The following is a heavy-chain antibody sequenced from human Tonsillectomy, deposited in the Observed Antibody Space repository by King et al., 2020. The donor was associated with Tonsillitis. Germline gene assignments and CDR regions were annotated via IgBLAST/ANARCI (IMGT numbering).Heavy chain of an antibody. CDR1: GGTFSSYA. CDR2: IIPIFGIA. Sequence: QLVQSGAEVKKPGSSVKVSCKASGGTFSSYAISWVRQAPGQGLEWMGRIIPIFGIAHYGQKFQGRVTITADKSTSTAYMELSSLRSEDTAVYYCAREGVDIAATTDSTFAYWGQGTPVTVSS. CDR3: AREGVDIAATTDSTFAY. V-gene: IGHV1-69*09. D-gene: IGHD5-12*01. J-gene: IGHJ4*02.